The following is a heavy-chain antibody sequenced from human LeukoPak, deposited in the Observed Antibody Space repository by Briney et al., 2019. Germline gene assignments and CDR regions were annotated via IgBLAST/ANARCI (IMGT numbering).Heavy chain of an antibody. CDR2: INAGNGNT. V-gene: IGHV1-3*01. CDR3: ARALMGYYDSSEIYYYYYGMDV. J-gene: IGHJ6*02. CDR1: AYTFTSYA. Sequence: ASVKASCKASAYTFTSYAMHWVRQAPGQRLEWMGWINAGNGNTKYSQKFQGRVTITRDTSASTAYMELSSLRSEDTAVYYCARALMGYYDSSEIYYYYYGMDVWGQGTTVTVSS. D-gene: IGHD3-22*01.